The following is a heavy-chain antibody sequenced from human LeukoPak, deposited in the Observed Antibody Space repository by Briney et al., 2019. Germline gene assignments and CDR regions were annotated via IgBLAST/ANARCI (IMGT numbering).Heavy chain of an antibody. CDR2: IHHSGNT. D-gene: IGHD3-22*01. J-gene: IGHJ6*03. Sequence: SETLSLTCTVSGGSMSNYYWIWIRQPPGKGLEWIGHIHHSGNTYYNPSLKSRVTISVDTPKNQFSLELNSVTAADTAVYYCARTSTYYYDSSGYSGYYYYMDVWGKGTTVTISS. CDR3: ARTSTYYYDSSGYSGYYYYMDV. V-gene: IGHV4-59*01. CDR1: GGSMSNYY.